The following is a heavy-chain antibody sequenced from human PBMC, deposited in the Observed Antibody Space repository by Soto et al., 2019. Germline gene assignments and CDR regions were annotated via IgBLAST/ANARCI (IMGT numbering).Heavy chain of an antibody. J-gene: IGHJ4*02. CDR2: MNPNSGNT. CDR3: TXERAVAGFDY. CDR1: GYTFTSYD. Sequence: QVQLVQSGAEVKKPGASVKVSCKASGYTFTSYDINWVRQATGQGLEWMGWMNPNSGNTGYAQKFQGRVTMTRNTSISTAYMELSSLXXXXXXXXXXTXERAVAGFDYWGQGTLVTVSS. D-gene: IGHD6-19*01. V-gene: IGHV1-8*01.